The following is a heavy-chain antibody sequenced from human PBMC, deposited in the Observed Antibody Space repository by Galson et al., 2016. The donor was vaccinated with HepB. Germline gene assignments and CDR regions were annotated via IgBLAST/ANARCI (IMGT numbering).Heavy chain of an antibody. Sequence: QSGAEVKKPGESLKISCKGSGSMFTGYWIGWVRQMPGKGLEWMGIIYPGDSAPTYSPSFTGHVTISSDKSIRTAYLQWKSRRASDTAMYSCARQQAPGRGLGNLPNFWGQGTLVTVSS. V-gene: IGHV5-51*01. J-gene: IGHJ4*02. D-gene: IGHD3-10*01. CDR1: GSMFTGYW. CDR2: IYPGDSAP. CDR3: ARQQAPGRGLGNLPNF.